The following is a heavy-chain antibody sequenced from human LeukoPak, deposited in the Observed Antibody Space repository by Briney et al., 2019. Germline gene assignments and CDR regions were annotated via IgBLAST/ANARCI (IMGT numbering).Heavy chain of an antibody. D-gene: IGHD3-9*01. Sequence: PGGSLRLSRAASGFTFSSYSMNWVREAPRKGLERVSSISSSSSYIYYADSVKGRFTISRDNAKYSLYLQMNSLRAEDTAVYYCARDILTGYPYFDYWGQGTLVTVSS. CDR2: ISSSSSYI. J-gene: IGHJ4*02. CDR3: ARDILTGYPYFDY. CDR1: GFTFSSYS. V-gene: IGHV3-21*01.